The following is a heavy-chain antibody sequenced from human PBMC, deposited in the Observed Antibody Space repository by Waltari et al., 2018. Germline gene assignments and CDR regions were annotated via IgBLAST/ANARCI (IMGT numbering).Heavy chain of an antibody. D-gene: IGHD4-4*01. CDR3: ARVSRGGDSNYDY. CDR1: GGTFSSYA. J-gene: IGHJ4*02. V-gene: IGHV1-46*01. Sequence: QVQLVQSGAEVKKPGSSVKVSCKASGGTFSSYAISWVRQAPGQGLEWMGIINPSGGSTSYAQKFQGRVTMTRDTSTSTVYMELSSLRSEDTAVYYCARVSRGGDSNYDYWGQGTLVTVSS. CDR2: INPSGGST.